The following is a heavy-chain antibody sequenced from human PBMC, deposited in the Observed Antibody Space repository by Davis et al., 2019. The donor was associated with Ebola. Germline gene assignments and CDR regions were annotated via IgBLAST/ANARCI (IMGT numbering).Heavy chain of an antibody. CDR2: TYYRSKWYN. CDR3: ARVVGSGSGPYYGMDV. CDR1: GDSVSSNSAA. J-gene: IGHJ6*02. D-gene: IGHD6-19*01. Sequence: SQTLSLTCAIPGDSVSSNSAAWNWIRQSPSRGLEWLGRTYYRSKWYNDYAVSVKSRITINPDTSKNQFSLQLNSVTPEDTAVYYCARVVGSGSGPYYGMDVWGQGTTVTVSS. V-gene: IGHV6-1*01.